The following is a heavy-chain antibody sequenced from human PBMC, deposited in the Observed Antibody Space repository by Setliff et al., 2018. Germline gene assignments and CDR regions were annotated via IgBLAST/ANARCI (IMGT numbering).Heavy chain of an antibody. CDR1: GGSISGYY. CDR3: AREQWLDPPGYYYMDV. Sequence: SETLSLTCTVSGGSISGYYWSWIRQPAGKGLEWIGHIYIGGSASYNPSLKSRVTMSIDTSKNQFSLKLNSVTAADMAVYYCAREQWLDPPGYYYMDVWAKGTTVTVSS. V-gene: IGHV4-4*07. CDR2: IYIGGSA. J-gene: IGHJ6*03. D-gene: IGHD6-19*01.